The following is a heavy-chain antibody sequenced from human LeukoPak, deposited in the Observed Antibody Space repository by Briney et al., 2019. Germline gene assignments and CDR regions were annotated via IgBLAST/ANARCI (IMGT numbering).Heavy chain of an antibody. CDR2: ISWNSGSI. D-gene: IGHD3-10*01. CDR1: GFTFDDYA. Sequence: GRSLRLSCTASGFTFDDYAMHWVRQAPGKGLEWVSGISWNSGSIGYADSVKGRFTISRDNAKNSLYLQMNSLRAEDMALYYCAKGGDSDYYYYMDVWGQATTVTVSS. V-gene: IGHV3-9*03. CDR3: AKGGDSDYYYYMDV. J-gene: IGHJ6*03.